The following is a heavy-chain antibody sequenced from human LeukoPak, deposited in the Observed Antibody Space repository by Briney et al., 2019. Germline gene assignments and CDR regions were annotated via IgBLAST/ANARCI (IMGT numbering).Heavy chain of an antibody. D-gene: IGHD3-3*01. CDR3: ARASAGTYYDFWSNFDY. J-gene: IGHJ4*02. CDR1: GGTFSSYA. CDR2: IIPIFGTA. Sequence: SVKVSCTASGGTFSSYAISWVRQAPGQGLEWMGGIIPIFGTANYAQKFQGRVTITADESTSTAYMELSSLRSEDTAVYYCARASAGTYYDFWSNFDYWGQGTLVTVSS. V-gene: IGHV1-69*13.